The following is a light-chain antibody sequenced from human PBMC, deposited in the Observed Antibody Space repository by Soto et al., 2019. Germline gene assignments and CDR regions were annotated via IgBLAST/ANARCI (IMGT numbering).Light chain of an antibody. J-gene: IGKJ1*01. CDR1: QSLVQTNGYTY. Sequence: DFVMTQSPLSLPVTPGEPASISCRSSQSLVQTNGYTYLDWYLQKPGQSPQLLIYLTSIRASGVPDRFSGSGSGTEFTLKISKVEAEDVGVYYCMQSLQTPPWTFGPGTKVDIK. V-gene: IGKV2-28*01. CDR2: LTS. CDR3: MQSLQTPPWT.